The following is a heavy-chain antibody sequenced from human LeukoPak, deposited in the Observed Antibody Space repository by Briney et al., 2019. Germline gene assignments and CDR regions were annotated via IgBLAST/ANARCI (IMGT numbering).Heavy chain of an antibody. CDR1: GFTLSSYA. J-gene: IGHJ4*02. V-gene: IGHV3-23*01. CDR2: ISGSGGST. D-gene: IGHD2-8*01. CDR3: AKDLMGGDY. Sequence: PGGSLRLSCAVSGFTLSSYAISWFRQAQGKGLEWVSAISGSGGSTYYADSVKGRFTISRDNSKNTLYLQMNSLRAEDTAVYYCAKDLMGGDYWGQGTLVTVSS.